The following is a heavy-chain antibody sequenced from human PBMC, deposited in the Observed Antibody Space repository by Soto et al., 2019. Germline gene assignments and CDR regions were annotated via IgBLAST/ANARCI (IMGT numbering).Heavy chain of an antibody. V-gene: IGHV4-34*01. CDR2: INHSGST. CDR3: ARAESITMVRGSGMDV. CDR1: GGYFSGYY. Sequence: SETLSLYWAVYGGYFSGYYWSGIRHPPGKGLAWIWEINHSGSTNYNPSLKSRVTISVDTSKNQFSLKLSSVTAADTAVYYCARAESITMVRGSGMDVWGQGTTVTVSS. J-gene: IGHJ6*02. D-gene: IGHD3-10*01.